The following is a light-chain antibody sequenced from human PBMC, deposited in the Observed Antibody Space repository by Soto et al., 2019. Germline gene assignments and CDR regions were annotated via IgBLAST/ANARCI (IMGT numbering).Light chain of an antibody. Sequence: SSELTQPPSVSVSPGQTASITCSGDELGDKYACWYQQKPGQSPVLVIYQDTKRPSGIPERFSGSNSGNTATLTISGTQAMDEADYYCQAWDSSTAHYVFGTGTKVTVL. CDR3: QAWDSSTAHYV. V-gene: IGLV3-1*01. CDR1: ELGDKY. CDR2: QDT. J-gene: IGLJ1*01.